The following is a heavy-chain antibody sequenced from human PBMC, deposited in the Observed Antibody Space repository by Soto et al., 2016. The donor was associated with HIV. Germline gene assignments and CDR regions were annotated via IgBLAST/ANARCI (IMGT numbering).Heavy chain of an antibody. J-gene: IGHJ4*02. CDR3: AREGAEYYDILTGHDYYFDY. Sequence: QVQLVQSGAEMKKPGSSVKVSCKASGGRFSKYAIAWVRQAPGQGLEWMGGIIPIFGTAKFAQKFQGRVTITADESTSTAYMELSSLRSEDTAVYYCAREGAEYYDILTGHDYYFDYWGQGTLVTVSS. V-gene: IGHV1-69*01. CDR1: GGRFSKYA. CDR2: IIPIFGTA. D-gene: IGHD3-9*01.